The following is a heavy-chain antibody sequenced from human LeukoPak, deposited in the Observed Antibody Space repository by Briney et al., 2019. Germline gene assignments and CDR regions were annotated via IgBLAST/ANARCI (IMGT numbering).Heavy chain of an antibody. CDR1: GFTFSSYG. CDR3: AKGGHITLIVVVITLLDY. J-gene: IGHJ4*02. Sequence: QPGGSLRLSCAASGFTFSSYGMHWVRQAPGKGLEWVAAISYDGSNKYYADSVKGRFTISRDNSKNTLYLQMNSLRAEDTAVYYCAKGGHITLIVVVITLLDYWGQGTLVTVSS. V-gene: IGHV3-30*18. CDR2: ISYDGSNK. D-gene: IGHD3-22*01.